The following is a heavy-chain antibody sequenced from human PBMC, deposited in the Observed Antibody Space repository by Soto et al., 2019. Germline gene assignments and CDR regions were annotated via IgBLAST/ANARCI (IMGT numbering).Heavy chain of an antibody. Sequence: ASVKVSCKASGYTFTGYYVHWVRQAPGQGLEWMGWINPNSGDTYLAQRFQGRVTMNRDTSVGTAYMELRGLTSDDTAEYYCAKGGAIVAAGTRVYLYNAMDVWGQGTTVTVSS. CDR2: INPNSGDT. D-gene: IGHD1-26*01. V-gene: IGHV1-2*02. CDR3: AKGGAIVAAGTRVYLYNAMDV. J-gene: IGHJ6*02. CDR1: GYTFTGYY.